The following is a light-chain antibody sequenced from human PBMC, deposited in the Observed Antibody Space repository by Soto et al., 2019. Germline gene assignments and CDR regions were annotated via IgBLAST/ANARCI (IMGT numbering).Light chain of an antibody. J-gene: IGKJ4*01. Sequence: DIVMTQSPDSLAVSLGERATINCKSSQSVLYNSDNKNYLAWYQQKAGQPPKLLIYWASTRDSGVPDRFSGIGSGADFTLTNNNLQAEDVAVYYCQQYYTTLSFGGGTKVEIK. V-gene: IGKV4-1*01. CDR3: QQYYTTLS. CDR1: QSVLYNSDNKNY. CDR2: WAS.